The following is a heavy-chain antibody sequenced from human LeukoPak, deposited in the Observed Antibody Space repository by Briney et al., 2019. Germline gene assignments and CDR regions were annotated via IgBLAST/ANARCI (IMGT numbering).Heavy chain of an antibody. CDR1: GFTFSSYA. CDR2: ISYDGSNK. D-gene: IGHD3-22*01. CDR3: ARESSMIVEKYYFDY. Sequence: PGGSLRLSCAASGFTFSSYAMHWVRQAPGKGLEWVAVISYDGSNKYYADSVKGRFTISRDNSKNTLYLQMNSLSAEDTAVYYCARESSMIVEKYYFDYWGQGTLVTVSS. J-gene: IGHJ4*02. V-gene: IGHV3-30*04.